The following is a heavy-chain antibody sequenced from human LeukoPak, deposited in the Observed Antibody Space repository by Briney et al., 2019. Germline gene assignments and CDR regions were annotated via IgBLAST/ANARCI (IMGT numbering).Heavy chain of an antibody. CDR2: ISGSGGST. Sequence: PGGSLRLSCAASGFTFSSYAMSWVRQAPGKGLEWASAISGSGGSTYYADSVKGRFTISRDNSKNTLYLQMNSLRAEDTAVYYCALMNYYDSSGLDYWGQGTLVTVSS. CDR1: GFTFSSYA. CDR3: ALMNYYDSSGLDY. J-gene: IGHJ4*02. D-gene: IGHD3-22*01. V-gene: IGHV3-23*01.